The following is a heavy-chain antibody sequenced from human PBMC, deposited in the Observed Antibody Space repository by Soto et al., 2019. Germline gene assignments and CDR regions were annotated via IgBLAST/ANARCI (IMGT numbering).Heavy chain of an antibody. V-gene: IGHV3-21*01. D-gene: IGHD2-15*01. CDR2: ISSGSSNI. CDR1: GFAFRSYN. Sequence: EVQLVESGGGLVQPGGSLTLSCAASGFAFRSYNMNWVRQAPGKGLEWVASISSGSSNIYYADSVKGRFTISRDNAKNSLFLQMDSLRAEDSAVYYCASATMVAATFDFWGQGTLVTVSS. CDR3: ASATMVAATFDF. J-gene: IGHJ4*02.